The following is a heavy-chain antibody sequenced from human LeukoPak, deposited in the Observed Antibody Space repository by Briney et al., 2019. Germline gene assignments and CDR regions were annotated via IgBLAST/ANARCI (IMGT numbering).Heavy chain of an antibody. CDR1: GYTFSIYA. CDR2: ISYDGSNK. Sequence: PGGSLRLSCAACGYTFSIYAMHWVRQAPGKGLEWVAVISYDGSNKYYADSVKGRFTISRDNSKNTLYLKMNSLRAEDTAVYYCARIQVSITMVRGVIGHAFDIWGQGTMVTVSS. V-gene: IGHV3-30-3*01. D-gene: IGHD3-10*01. J-gene: IGHJ3*02. CDR3: ARIQVSITMVRGVIGHAFDI.